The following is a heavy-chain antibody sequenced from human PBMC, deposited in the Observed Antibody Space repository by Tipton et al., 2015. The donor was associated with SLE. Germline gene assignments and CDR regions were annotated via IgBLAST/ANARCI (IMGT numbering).Heavy chain of an antibody. CDR2: SNLYSGGT. CDR1: GYTSTDYY. Sequence: QLVQSGAEVKKPGASVKVSCETSGYTSTDYYLHRVRQAPGQGLEWVGRSNLYSGGTKDTQKFQGRFTMTRDTSIRNAYMELDNLTYDDTAVYYCAREDSVGGCYDAWAQGPLVPVSS. J-gene: IGHJ5*02. V-gene: IGHV1-2*06. CDR3: AREDSVGGCYDA. D-gene: IGHD2-15*01.